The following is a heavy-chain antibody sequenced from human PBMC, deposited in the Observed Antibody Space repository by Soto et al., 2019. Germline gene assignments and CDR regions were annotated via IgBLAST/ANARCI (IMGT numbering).Heavy chain of an antibody. D-gene: IGHD1-26*01. J-gene: IGHJ4*02. CDR3: AKGSVGANPPDY. V-gene: IGHV3-9*01. CDR2: ISWNSGSI. Sequence: DVQLVESGGGLVQPGRSLRLSCAASGFTFDDYAMHWVRQAPGKGLEWVSGISWNSGSIGYADSVKGRFTISRDNAKNSLYLQMNSLRAEDTALYYCAKGSVGANPPDYWGQGTLVTVSS. CDR1: GFTFDDYA.